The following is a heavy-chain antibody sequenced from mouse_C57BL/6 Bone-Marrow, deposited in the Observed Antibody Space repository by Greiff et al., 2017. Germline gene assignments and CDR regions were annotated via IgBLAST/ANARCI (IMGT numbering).Heavy chain of an antibody. D-gene: IGHD2-1*01. Sequence: VQLQQSGAELVKPGASVKLSCKASGYTFTEYTIHWVKQRSGQGLEWIGWFYPGSGSIKYNEKFKDKATLTADKSSSTVYMELSRLTAEDSAVYFCARHEGGKTGFYYGNYGGYFDYWGQGTTLTVSS. J-gene: IGHJ2*01. CDR3: ARHEGGKTGFYYGNYGGYFDY. CDR2: FYPGSGSI. CDR1: GYTFTEYT. V-gene: IGHV1-62-2*01.